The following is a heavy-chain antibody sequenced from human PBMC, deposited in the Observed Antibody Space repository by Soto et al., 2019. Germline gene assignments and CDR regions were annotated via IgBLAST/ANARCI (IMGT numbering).Heavy chain of an antibody. CDR1: GFTFSSYW. CDR3: ARQGSHQYFQY. CDR2: IHSDGSIT. J-gene: IGHJ1*01. V-gene: IGHV3-74*01. Sequence: EVQLVESGGGLVQPGGSLRLSCAASGFTFSSYWMHWVRQVSGKGLMWVARIHSDGSITTYADSVKGRFTISRDNAKNTLYLQMNSLTAEDTAVYYCARQGSHQYFQYWGQGTLVTVSS.